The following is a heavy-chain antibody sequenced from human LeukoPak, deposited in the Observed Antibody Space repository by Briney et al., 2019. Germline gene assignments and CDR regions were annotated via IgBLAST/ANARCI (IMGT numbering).Heavy chain of an antibody. CDR2: IYYSGST. Sequence: PSETLSLTCTVSGGSISSSSYYWGWIRQPPGKGLEWIGSIYYSGSTCYNPSLKSRVTISVDTSKNQFSLKLSSVTAADTAVYYCAREPMVRGAPNWFDPWGQGTLVTVSS. J-gene: IGHJ5*02. CDR1: GGSISSSSYY. V-gene: IGHV4-39*07. CDR3: AREPMVRGAPNWFDP. D-gene: IGHD3-10*01.